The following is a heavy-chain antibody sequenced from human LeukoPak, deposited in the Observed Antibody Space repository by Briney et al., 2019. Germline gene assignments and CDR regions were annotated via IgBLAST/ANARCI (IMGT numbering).Heavy chain of an antibody. Sequence: GASVKVSFKASGYTFTIYGISWVRQAPGQGLEWMGWISAYNGNTNYAQKLQGRVTMTTDTSTSTAYMELRSLRSDDTAVYYCARDDYYYESSGCYFFDYWGQGTLVTVSS. CDR3: ARDDYYYESSGCYFFDY. CDR2: ISAYNGNT. J-gene: IGHJ4*02. D-gene: IGHD3-22*01. V-gene: IGHV1-18*01. CDR1: GYTFTIYG.